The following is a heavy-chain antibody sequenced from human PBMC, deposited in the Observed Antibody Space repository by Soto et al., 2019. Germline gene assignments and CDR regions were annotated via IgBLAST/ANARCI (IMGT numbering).Heavy chain of an antibody. CDR1: GGTFNNYA. CDR3: ARPNSYGVTFHYYYGMDV. CDR2: IIPMFGT. J-gene: IGHJ6*02. Sequence: VQLVQSGAEVKRPASSVKVSCEASGGTFNNYAITWVRQAPGQGLEWMGGIIPMFGTNYAQKFQDRVTIAADESTGTAYMELSGLRSEDTAVYFCARPNSYGVTFHYYYGMDVWGQGTTVTVSS. D-gene: IGHD3-10*01. V-gene: IGHV1-69*01.